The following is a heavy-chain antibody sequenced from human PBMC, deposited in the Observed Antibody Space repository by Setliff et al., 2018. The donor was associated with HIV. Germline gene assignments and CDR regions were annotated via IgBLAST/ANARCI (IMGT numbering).Heavy chain of an antibody. D-gene: IGHD6-19*01. J-gene: IGHJ6*03. Sequence: PGESLKISCKGSGYSFTSYWIGWVRQMPGKGLEWMGIIYPGDSDTRYSPSFQGQVTISADKSISTAYLQWSSLKASDTAMYYCARLGEQWLGGEYYYYMDVWGKGTTVTVSS. V-gene: IGHV5-51*01. CDR1: GYSFTSYW. CDR2: IYPGDSDT. CDR3: ARLGEQWLGGEYYYYMDV.